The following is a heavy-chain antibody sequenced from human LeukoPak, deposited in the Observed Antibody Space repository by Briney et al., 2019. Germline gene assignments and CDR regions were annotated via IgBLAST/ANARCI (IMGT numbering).Heavy chain of an antibody. Sequence: SETLSLTCTVSGGSLSSGDYYWSWIRRPPGKGPEWIGYIYYSGSTYYNPSLKSRVTISVDTSKNQFSLKLSSLTAADTAVYYCARGMFGSIFGVVTDNDYFDYWGQGTLVTVSS. CDR3: ARGMFGSIFGVVTDNDYFDY. V-gene: IGHV4-30-4*01. CDR1: GGSLSSGDYY. D-gene: IGHD3-3*01. J-gene: IGHJ4*02. CDR2: IYYSGST.